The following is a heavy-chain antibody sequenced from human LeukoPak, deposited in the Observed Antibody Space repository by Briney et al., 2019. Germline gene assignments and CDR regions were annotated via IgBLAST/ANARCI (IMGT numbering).Heavy chain of an antibody. CDR1: GFPFSSYW. D-gene: IGHD5-24*01. CDR2: IKPDGSEK. Sequence: GGSLRLPCAASGFPFSSYWMSWVRQAPGKGLEWVANIKPDGSEKSYVDSVKGRFTISRDNAKNSLYLQMNSLRAEDTAVYYCARGQMAGYWGQGTLVTVSS. V-gene: IGHV3-7*05. CDR3: ARGQMAGY. J-gene: IGHJ4*02.